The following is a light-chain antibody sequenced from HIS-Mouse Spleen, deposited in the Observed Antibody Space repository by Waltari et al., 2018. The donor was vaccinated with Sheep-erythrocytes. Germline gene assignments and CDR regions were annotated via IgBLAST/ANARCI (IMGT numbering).Light chain of an antibody. CDR1: SSDVGGYNY. CDR2: DVS. V-gene: IGLV2-11*01. J-gene: IGLJ1*01. Sequence: QSALTQPASVSGSPGQSITISCTGTSSDVGGYNYVSWYQQHPVKAPKLMIYDVSKRPSGVPDRFSGSKSGNTASLTISGLQAEDEADYYCCSYAGSYNHVFATGTKVTVL. CDR3: CSYAGSYNHV.